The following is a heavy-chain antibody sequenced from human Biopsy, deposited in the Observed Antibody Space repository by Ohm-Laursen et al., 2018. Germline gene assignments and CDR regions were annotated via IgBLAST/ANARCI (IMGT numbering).Heavy chain of an antibody. V-gene: IGHV3-74*01. J-gene: IGHJ4*02. Sequence: SLRLSCAASGFTFSTYWMHWVRQAPGKGLVWVSRINRDESSTSYADFVKGRFTISRDNAKNTLYLQMNSLRAEDTAVYYCARGRTGGWGQGTLVTVSS. CDR2: INRDESST. CDR1: GFTFSTYW. D-gene: IGHD1/OR15-1a*01. CDR3: ARGRTGG.